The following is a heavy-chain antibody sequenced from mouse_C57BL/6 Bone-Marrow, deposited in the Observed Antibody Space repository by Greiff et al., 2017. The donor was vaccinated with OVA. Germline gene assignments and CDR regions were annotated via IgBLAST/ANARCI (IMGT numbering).Heavy chain of an antibody. CDR3: ARSLGRWYFDV. D-gene: IGHD4-1*01. Sequence: QVQLQQPGAELVRPGSSVKLSCKASGYTFTSYWMDWVKQRPGQGLEWIGNIYPSDSETHYNQKFKDKATLTVDKSSSTAYMQLSSLTSEDSAVYYCARSLGRWYFDVWGTGTTVTVSS. CDR1: GYTFTSYW. CDR2: IYPSDSET. V-gene: IGHV1-61*01. J-gene: IGHJ1*03.